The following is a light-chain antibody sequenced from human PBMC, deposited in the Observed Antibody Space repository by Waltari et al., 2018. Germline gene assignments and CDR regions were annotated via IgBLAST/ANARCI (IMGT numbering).Light chain of an antibody. V-gene: IGKV3-15*01. Sequence: EIVMTQSPATLSVSPGERATLSCRASQSVRSNLAWYQPKPGQAPRLLIYRASTRATGIPARFSGSGSGTEFTLTISSLQSEDFAGYSCQQYNNWPGTFGQGTKVEIK. CDR1: QSVRSN. J-gene: IGKJ1*01. CDR3: QQYNNWPGT. CDR2: RAS.